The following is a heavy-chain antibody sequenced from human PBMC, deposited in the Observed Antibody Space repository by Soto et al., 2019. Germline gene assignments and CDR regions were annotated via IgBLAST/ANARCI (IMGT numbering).Heavy chain of an antibody. V-gene: IGHV3-64D*06. CDR2: STYVGGTP. Sequence: EVDLVESGGGLVQPGGSLRLSCSASGFNLKDYGMHWVRQAPGKGLEQVAASTYVGGTPYYAQSVKGRFTVSRDNSKNTLYLQMGSLRAEDTGIYFCVKDYSHGRFPDYWGQGTLVTVSS. CDR3: VKDYSHGRFPDY. D-gene: IGHD1-26*01. CDR1: GFNLKDYG. J-gene: IGHJ4*02.